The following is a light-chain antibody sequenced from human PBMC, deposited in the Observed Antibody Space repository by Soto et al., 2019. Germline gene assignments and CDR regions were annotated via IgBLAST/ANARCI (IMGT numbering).Light chain of an antibody. CDR3: QQYGNLPWT. V-gene: IGKV3-20*01. CDR2: GAS. Sequence: EIVLTQSPGTLSLSPGERATLSCRASQSVSNNYLAWYQQKPGQAPRLLIYGASSRATGIPDRFSGSGSGTDFTLTISRLEPEDFAVYYCQQYGNLPWTFGQGTKAEIK. J-gene: IGKJ1*01. CDR1: QSVSNNY.